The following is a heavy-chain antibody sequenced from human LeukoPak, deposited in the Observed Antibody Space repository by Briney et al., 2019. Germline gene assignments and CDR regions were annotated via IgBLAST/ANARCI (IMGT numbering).Heavy chain of an antibody. Sequence: PGASLRLSCAASGFTFSSYAMSWVRQAPGKGLEWVSAISGSGGSTYYADSVKGRFTISRDNSKNTPYLQMNSLRAEDTAVYYCAKEGARTSGYFDYWGQGTLVTVSS. D-gene: IGHD3-10*01. CDR3: AKEGARTSGYFDY. CDR1: GFTFSSYA. CDR2: ISGSGGST. V-gene: IGHV3-23*01. J-gene: IGHJ4*02.